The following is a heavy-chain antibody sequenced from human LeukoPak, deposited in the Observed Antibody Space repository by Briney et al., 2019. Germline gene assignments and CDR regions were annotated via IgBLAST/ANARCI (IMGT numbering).Heavy chain of an antibody. CDR3: ARVSGDRIFGVVSRMDV. CDR1: GFTFSSYS. Sequence: PGGSLRLSCAASGFTFSSYSMNWVRQVPGKGLEWVSSISSSSSYIYYADSVKGRFTISRDNAKNSLYLQMNSLRAEDTAVYYCARVSGDRIFGVVSRMDVWGKGTTVTVSS. J-gene: IGHJ6*04. CDR2: ISSSSSYI. V-gene: IGHV3-21*01. D-gene: IGHD3-3*01.